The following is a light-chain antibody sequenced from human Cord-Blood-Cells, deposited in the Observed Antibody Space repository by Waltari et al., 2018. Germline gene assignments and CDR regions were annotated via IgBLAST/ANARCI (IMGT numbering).Light chain of an antibody. V-gene: IGLV1-51*01. J-gene: IGLJ1*01. CDR1: RSNIGNNY. CDR2: DNN. Sequence: QSVLTQPPSVSAAPGQKVTISCSGRRSNIGNNYVSWYQQLPGTAPKLLIYDNNKRPSGIPDRFSGSKSGTSATLGITGLQTGDEADYYCGTWDSSLSAYVFGTGTKVTVL. CDR3: GTWDSSLSAYV.